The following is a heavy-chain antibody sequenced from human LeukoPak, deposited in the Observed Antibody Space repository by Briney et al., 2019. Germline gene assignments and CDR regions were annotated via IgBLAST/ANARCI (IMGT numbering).Heavy chain of an antibody. Sequence: GGSLRLSCVASGFTFTNYWMHWVRQAPGKGLVWVSCINNDGSSTDYADSVKARFTISRDNAKNTLYLQMNSLRVEDTAVYYCVRPDLMTELRFCLWGPVTLVTVSS. V-gene: IGHV3-74*01. CDR1: GFTFTNYW. CDR3: VRPDLMTELRFCL. D-gene: IGHD3-16*01. CDR2: INNDGSST. J-gene: IGHJ4*01.